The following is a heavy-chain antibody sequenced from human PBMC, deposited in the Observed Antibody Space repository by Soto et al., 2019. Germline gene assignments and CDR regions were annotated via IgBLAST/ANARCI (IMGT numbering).Heavy chain of an antibody. V-gene: IGHV3-21*06. Sequence: EVQLVESGGGLVKPGGSLRLPCEVSGFTFSSYTMNWVRQAPGKGLEWVSSISSSSSYIYYADSVKGRFTISRDNAKNSLYLQMNSLRAEDTAVYYCARVSDPPYYYDFYMDVWGKGTTVTVSS. CDR1: GFTFSSYT. J-gene: IGHJ6*03. CDR3: ARVSDPPYYYDFYMDV. CDR2: ISSSSSYI.